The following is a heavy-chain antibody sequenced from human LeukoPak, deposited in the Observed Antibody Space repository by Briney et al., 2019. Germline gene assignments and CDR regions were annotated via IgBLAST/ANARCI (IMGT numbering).Heavy chain of an antibody. V-gene: IGHV3-64D*06. J-gene: IGHJ4*02. D-gene: IGHD6-19*01. CDR2: IYSDGSRT. Sequence: AGGSLRLSCAASGFTFSSYSMNWVRQAPGKGLEYLSAIYSDGSRTYYADSVKGRFTISRDNSKNTQYFEMSSLRVEDTAVYYCVKSPGSGWPVWGQGTLLTVSS. CDR1: GFTFSSYS. CDR3: VKSPGSGWPV.